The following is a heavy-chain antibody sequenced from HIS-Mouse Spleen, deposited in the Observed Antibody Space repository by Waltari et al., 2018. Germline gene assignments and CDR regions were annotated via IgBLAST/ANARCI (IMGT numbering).Heavy chain of an antibody. V-gene: IGHV4-39*07. J-gene: IGHJ2*01. CDR1: GGSISSSSYY. D-gene: IGHD6-13*01. Sequence: QLQLQESGPGLVKPSETLSLTCTVSGGSISSSSYYWGWIRQPPGKGLEWIGSIYYSGSTYYTPSLKSRVTTSVDTSKNQFSLKLSSVTAADTAVYYCAREIPYSSSWYDWYFDLWGRGTLVTVSS. CDR3: AREIPYSSSWYDWYFDL. CDR2: IYYSGST.